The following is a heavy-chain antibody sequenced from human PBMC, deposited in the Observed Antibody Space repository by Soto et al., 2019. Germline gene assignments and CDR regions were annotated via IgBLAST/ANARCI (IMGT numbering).Heavy chain of an antibody. J-gene: IGHJ6*02. V-gene: IGHV1-2*04. CDR2: INPKSGGT. CDR3: ARGDSTDCSNGVCSFFYNHDMDV. D-gene: IGHD2-8*01. Sequence: ASVKVSCKASGYSFTDYHIHWVRQAPGQGLEWLGRINPKSGGTSTAQKFQGWVTMTTDTSLSTASMELTRLTSDDTAIYYCARGDSTDCSNGVCSFFYNHDMDVWGQ. CDR1: GYSFTDYH.